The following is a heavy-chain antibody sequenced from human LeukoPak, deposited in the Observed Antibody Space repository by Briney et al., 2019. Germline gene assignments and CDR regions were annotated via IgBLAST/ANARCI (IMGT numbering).Heavy chain of an antibody. Sequence: PSETLSLTCTVSGGSISSGGYYWSWIRQHPGKGLEWIGYIYYSGSTYYNPSLKSRVTISVDTSKNQFSLKLSSVTAADTAVYYCARMRGRGGTYYDYVWGSYPDYWGQGTLVTVSS. CDR2: IYYSGST. CDR1: GGSISSGGYY. CDR3: ARMRGRGGTYYDYVWGSYPDY. J-gene: IGHJ4*02. D-gene: IGHD3-16*01. V-gene: IGHV4-31*03.